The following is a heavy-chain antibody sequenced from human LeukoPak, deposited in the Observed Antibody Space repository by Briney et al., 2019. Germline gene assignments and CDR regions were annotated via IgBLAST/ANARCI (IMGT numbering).Heavy chain of an antibody. CDR2: IIPIFGTA. V-gene: IGHV1-69*13. Sequence: GASVKVSCKASGGTFSSYAISWVRQAPGQGLEWMGGIIPIFGTANYAQKFQGRVTITADESTSTAYMELSSLRSEDTAVYYCASQGGSYLNWFDPWGQGTLVTVSS. CDR1: GGTFSSYA. D-gene: IGHD1-26*01. CDR3: ASQGGSYLNWFDP. J-gene: IGHJ5*02.